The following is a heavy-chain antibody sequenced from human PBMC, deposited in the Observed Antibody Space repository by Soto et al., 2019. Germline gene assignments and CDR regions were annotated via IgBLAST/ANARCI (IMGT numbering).Heavy chain of an antibody. CDR3: ARNFRESSGYKYYFDY. D-gene: IGHD3-22*01. J-gene: IGHJ4*02. CDR1: GGSISSSSYY. V-gene: IGHV4-39*01. Sequence: SETLSLTCTVSGGSISSSSYYWGWIRQPPGKGLEWIGSIYYSGSTYYNPSLKSRVTISVDTSKNQFSLKLSSVTAADTAVYYCARNFRESSGYKYYFDYWGQGTLVTVSS. CDR2: IYYSGST.